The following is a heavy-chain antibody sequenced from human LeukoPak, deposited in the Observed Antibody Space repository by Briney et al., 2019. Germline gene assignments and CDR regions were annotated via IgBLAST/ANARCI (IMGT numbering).Heavy chain of an antibody. Sequence: SETLSLTCTVSSGSINNGGYYWSWIRQHPGKGLEWIGYIYYSGSSYYNPSLRSRVTISVDTSKNHFSLKLSSVTAADTAVYYCARNRDGYNSFDYWGQGTLVTVSS. CDR2: IYYSGSS. D-gene: IGHD5-24*01. CDR3: ARNRDGYNSFDY. J-gene: IGHJ4*02. V-gene: IGHV4-31*03. CDR1: SGSINNGGYY.